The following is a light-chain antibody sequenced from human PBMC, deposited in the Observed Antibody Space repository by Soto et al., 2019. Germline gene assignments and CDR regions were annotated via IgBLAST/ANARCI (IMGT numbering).Light chain of an antibody. CDR2: EVT. J-gene: IGLJ3*02. CDR1: RSDVGGYNY. Sequence: QSVLTQPPSASGSPGQSVTISCTGTRSDVGGYNYVSWYQQYPGRAPKLMIYEVTKRPSGVPDRFSGSKSGNTASLTVSGLQAEDEAEYYCSSYAASNNFYFVFGGGTKLTVL. CDR3: SSYAASNNFYFV. V-gene: IGLV2-8*01.